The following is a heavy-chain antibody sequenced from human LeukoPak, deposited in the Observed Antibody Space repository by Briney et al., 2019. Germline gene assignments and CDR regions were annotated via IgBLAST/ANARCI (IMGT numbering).Heavy chain of an antibody. CDR2: ISSSSSYI. Sequence: GGSLRLSCAASGFTFSSSAMHWVRQAPGKGLEWVSSISSSSSYIYYADSVKGRFTISRDNAKNSLYLQMNSLRAEDTAVYYCARGERGSFDYWGQGTLVTVSS. CDR1: GFTFSSSA. J-gene: IGHJ4*02. V-gene: IGHV3-21*01. CDR3: ARGERGSFDY.